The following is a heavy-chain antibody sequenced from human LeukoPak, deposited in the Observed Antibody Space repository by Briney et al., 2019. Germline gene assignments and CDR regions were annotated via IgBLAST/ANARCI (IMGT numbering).Heavy chain of an antibody. J-gene: IGHJ6*03. CDR2: ISYDGPNK. V-gene: IGHV3-30*18. Sequence: GGSLRLSCAASGFSFSNYGMSWVRQAPGKGLEWVAVISYDGPNKYYADSVKGRFTISRDNSKNTLYLQMNSLRAEDTAVYYCAKDLAELDYGESYYYMDVWGKGTTVTVSS. CDR3: AKDLAELDYGESYYYMDV. CDR1: GFSFSNYG. D-gene: IGHD4-17*01.